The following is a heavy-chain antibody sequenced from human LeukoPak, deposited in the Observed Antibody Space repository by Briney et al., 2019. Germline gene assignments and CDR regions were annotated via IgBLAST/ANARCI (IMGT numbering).Heavy chain of an antibody. CDR1: GFTFSSYW. V-gene: IGHV3-74*01. CDR3: AKDLTADMIVVVIPVDY. J-gene: IGHJ4*02. CDR2: INTDGSST. Sequence: GGSLRLSCAASGFTFSSYWMHWVRQAPGKGLVWVSRINTDGSSTSYADSVKGRFTISRDNAKNTLYLQMNSLRAEDTAVYYCAKDLTADMIVVVIPVDYWGQGTLVTVSS. D-gene: IGHD3-22*01.